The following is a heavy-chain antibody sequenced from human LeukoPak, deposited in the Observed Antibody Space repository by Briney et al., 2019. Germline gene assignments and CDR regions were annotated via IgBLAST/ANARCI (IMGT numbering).Heavy chain of an antibody. Sequence: GGSLRLSCASSGFIFSSHWMNWVRQAPGKGPEWVANIKYDGSEQYYVDSVKGRFSISRDNTKNLLYLQMNSLRVEDTAVYYCARDYGWSFANWGQGTLVTVSS. D-gene: IGHD3-10*01. V-gene: IGHV3-7*03. CDR3: ARDYGWSFAN. J-gene: IGHJ4*02. CDR2: IKYDGSEQ. CDR1: GFIFSSHW.